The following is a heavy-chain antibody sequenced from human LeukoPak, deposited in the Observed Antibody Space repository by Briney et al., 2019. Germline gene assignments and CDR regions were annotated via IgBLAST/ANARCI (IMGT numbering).Heavy chain of an antibody. D-gene: IGHD1-26*01. Sequence: ASVKVSCKASGYTFTGYYTHWVRQAPGQGLEWMGWINPNSGGTNYAQKFQGRVTMTRDTSISTAYMELSRLRSDDTAVYYFASNSGSYPGLYYYYYYMDVWGKGTTVTVSS. CDR3: ASNSGSYPGLYYYYYYMDV. V-gene: IGHV1-2*02. CDR2: INPNSGGT. J-gene: IGHJ6*03. CDR1: GYTFTGYY.